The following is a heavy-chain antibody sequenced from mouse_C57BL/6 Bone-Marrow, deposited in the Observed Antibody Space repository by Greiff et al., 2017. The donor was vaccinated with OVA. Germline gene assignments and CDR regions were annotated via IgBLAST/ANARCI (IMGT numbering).Heavy chain of an antibody. CDR1: GFTFSSYA. Sequence: EVKLMESGEGLVKPGGSLKLSCAASGFTFSSYAMSWVRQTPEKRLEWVAYISSGGDYIYYADTVKGRFTISRDNARNTLYLQMSSLKSEDTAMYYCTRDGRWLLMDYWGQGTSVTVSS. CDR2: ISSGGDYI. CDR3: TRDGRWLLMDY. V-gene: IGHV5-9-1*02. D-gene: IGHD2-3*01. J-gene: IGHJ4*01.